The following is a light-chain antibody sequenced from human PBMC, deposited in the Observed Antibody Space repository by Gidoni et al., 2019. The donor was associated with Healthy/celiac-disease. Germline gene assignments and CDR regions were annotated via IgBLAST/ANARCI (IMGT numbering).Light chain of an antibody. V-gene: IGKV3-11*01. J-gene: IGKJ4*01. CDR2: DAS. CDR3: QQRSNWPLT. Sequence: EIVLTQSPATLSLYPGERATLSCRASPSVSSYLAWYQQKPGQAPRLLIYDASNRATGIPARFSGSGSGTDFTLTISSLEPEDFAVYYCQQRSNWPLTFGGGTKVEIK. CDR1: PSVSSY.